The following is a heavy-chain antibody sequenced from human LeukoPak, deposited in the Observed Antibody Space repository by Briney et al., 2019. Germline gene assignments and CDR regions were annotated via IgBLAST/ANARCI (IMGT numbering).Heavy chain of an antibody. V-gene: IGHV3-49*04. J-gene: IGHJ4*02. CDR3: TKGRTRFDY. Sequence: GGSLRLSCAASGFTFGDYAMSWVRQAPGTGLEWVGFIRSKGSDETTEYAASVKGRFTFSRDDSKSIAYLQMNSLKTEDTAVYYCTKGRTRFDYWGQGTLVTVSS. CDR1: GFTFGDYA. CDR2: IRSKGSDETT.